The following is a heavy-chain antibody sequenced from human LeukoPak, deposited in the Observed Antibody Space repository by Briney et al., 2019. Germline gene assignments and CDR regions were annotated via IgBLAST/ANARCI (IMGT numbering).Heavy chain of an antibody. Sequence: PSETLSLTCTVSGGSISSYYWSWIRQPPGKGLKWIGYIYYSGSTNYNPSLKSRVTISVDTSKNQFSLKLSSVTAADTAVYYCARVYFDWLLKGFDAFDIWGQGTMVTVSS. J-gene: IGHJ3*02. D-gene: IGHD3-9*01. CDR1: GGSISSYY. V-gene: IGHV4-59*01. CDR3: ARVYFDWLLKGFDAFDI. CDR2: IYYSGST.